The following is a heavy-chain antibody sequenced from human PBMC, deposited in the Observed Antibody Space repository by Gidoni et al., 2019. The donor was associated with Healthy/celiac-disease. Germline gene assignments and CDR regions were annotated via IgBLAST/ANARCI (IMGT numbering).Heavy chain of an antibody. CDR1: GYPFTGYY. CDR2: INPNSGGT. Sequence: QVQLVQSGAEVKKPGASVQVSCKASGYPFTGYYMHWVRQAPGQGLEWMGWINPNSGGTNYAHKVQGRVTMTRDTSISTAYTELSRLRSDDTAVYYCARVISGYDWGYDYWGQGTLVTVSS. J-gene: IGHJ4*02. D-gene: IGHD5-12*01. CDR3: ARVISGYDWGYDY. V-gene: IGHV1-2*07.